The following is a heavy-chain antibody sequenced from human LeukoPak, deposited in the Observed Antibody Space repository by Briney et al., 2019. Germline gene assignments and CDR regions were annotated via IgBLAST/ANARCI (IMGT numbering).Heavy chain of an antibody. CDR3: AKRGVVIRVILVGFHKEAYYFDS. V-gene: IGHV3-23*01. CDR1: GFTFKNAW. Sequence: GGSLRLSCAASGFTFKNAWPSWVRQAPGKGLEWVAGISGSGGSTYYADSVKGRFTISRDNPKNTLYLQMNSLRAGDTAVYFCAKRGVVIRVILVGFHKEAYYFDSWGQGALVTVSS. D-gene: IGHD3-10*01. CDR2: ISGSGGST. J-gene: IGHJ4*02.